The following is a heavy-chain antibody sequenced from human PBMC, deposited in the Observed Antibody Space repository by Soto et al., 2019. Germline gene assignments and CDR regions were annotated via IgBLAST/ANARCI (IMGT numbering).Heavy chain of an antibody. CDR3: ARFRNISRYYPPVDF. CDR2: ISAYNGNT. J-gene: IGHJ4*02. Sequence: GASVKVSCKASGYTFTRYGISWVRQAPGQGLEWMGWISAYNGNTNYAQKLQGRVTMTTDTSTRIAYTELRSMRDDDTAVYYGARFRNISRYYPPVDFWGQGTLVTVSS. CDR1: GYTFTRYG. D-gene: IGHD3-22*01. V-gene: IGHV1-18*04.